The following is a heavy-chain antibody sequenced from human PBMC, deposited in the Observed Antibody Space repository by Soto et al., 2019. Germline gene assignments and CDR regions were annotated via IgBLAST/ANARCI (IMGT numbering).Heavy chain of an antibody. V-gene: IGHV4-59*08. D-gene: IGHD1-26*01. Sequence: QVQLQESGPGLVKPSETLSLTCTVSGGSISSYYWSWIRQPPGKGLEWIGYIYYSGSTNYNPSLKGRHTXXVDTSKNQFSLKRSSVTAADTAVYYCARGGGSPDSWGQGTLVTVSS. CDR3: ARGGGSPDS. J-gene: IGHJ4*02. CDR2: IYYSGST. CDR1: GGSISSYY.